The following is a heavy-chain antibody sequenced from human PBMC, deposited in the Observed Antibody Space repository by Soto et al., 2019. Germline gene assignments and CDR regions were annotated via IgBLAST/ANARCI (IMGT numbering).Heavy chain of an antibody. Sequence: QVLLQESGPGLVKPSETLSLTCTVSGASISNFYWGWIRQPPGKGLEWIAYIYYGGGTNYNPSLKSRVTISVDTSKNHFSLRLSSVTAADTAVYYCARVGGGSFQDTFDLWGQGRMVTVSS. CDR3: ARVGGGSFQDTFDL. J-gene: IGHJ3*01. V-gene: IGHV4-59*01. D-gene: IGHD1-26*01. CDR1: GASISNFY. CDR2: IYYGGGT.